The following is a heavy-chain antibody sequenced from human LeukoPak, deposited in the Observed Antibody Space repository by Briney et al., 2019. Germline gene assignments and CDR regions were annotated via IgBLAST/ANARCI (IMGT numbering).Heavy chain of an antibody. CDR2: INSDGSSR. J-gene: IGHJ4*02. Sequence: PWGSLRLSCATSAFTFSSYWMRWVRQAPGKGLVWVSRINSDGSSRSYADYVKGRFTISRDNSKNTLYLQMNSLRAEDTAVYYCARDGYDSSGYYSADWGQGTLVTVSS. V-gene: IGHV3-74*01. CDR3: ARDGYDSSGYYSAD. D-gene: IGHD3-22*01. CDR1: AFTFSSYW.